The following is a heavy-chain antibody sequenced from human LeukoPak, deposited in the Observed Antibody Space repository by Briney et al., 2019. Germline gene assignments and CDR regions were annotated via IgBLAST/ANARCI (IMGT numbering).Heavy chain of an antibody. J-gene: IGHJ3*02. D-gene: IGHD3-3*01. CDR3: ASGGDYYDFWSGYYSPASAFDI. V-gene: IGHV4-59*01. CDR2: IYYSGST. CDR1: GGSISSYY. Sequence: PSETLSLTCTVSGGSISSYYWSWVRQPPGRGLGWSGYIYYSGSTNYNPSLKSRVTISVDASKNQFSLKLSSVPAADTAVYYCASGGDYYDFWSGYYSPASAFDIWGQGTMVTVSS.